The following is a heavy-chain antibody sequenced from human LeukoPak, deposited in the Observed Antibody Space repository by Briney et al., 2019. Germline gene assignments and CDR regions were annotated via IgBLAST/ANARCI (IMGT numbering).Heavy chain of an antibody. CDR3: AKDPYRAGSGLVDY. V-gene: IGHV3-23*01. CDR1: GFTFRNYA. J-gene: IGHJ4*02. Sequence: PGGSLRLSCATSGFTFRNYAVSWVRQAPGKGLEWVSSISGSGGTTYYADSVKGRFTISRDNSKNTLYLQMNSLRAEDTAVYYCAKDPYRAGSGLVDYWGQGTLGTVSS. D-gene: IGHD5-12*01. CDR2: ISGSGGTT.